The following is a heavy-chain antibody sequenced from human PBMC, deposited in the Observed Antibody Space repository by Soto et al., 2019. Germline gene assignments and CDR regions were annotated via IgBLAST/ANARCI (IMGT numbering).Heavy chain of an antibody. Sequence: GASVKVSCKASGGTFSRYAISWVRPAPGQGLEWMGGIIPIFGTANYAQKFQGRVTITADESTSTAYMELSSLRSEDTAVYYCARVGWGYSSSWYADRGDYWGQGTPVTVSS. J-gene: IGHJ4*02. CDR1: GGTFSRYA. D-gene: IGHD6-13*01. CDR2: IIPIFGTA. CDR3: ARVGWGYSSSWYADRGDY. V-gene: IGHV1-69*01.